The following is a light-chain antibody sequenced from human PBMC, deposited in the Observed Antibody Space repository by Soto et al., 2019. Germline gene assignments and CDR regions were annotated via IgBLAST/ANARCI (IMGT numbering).Light chain of an antibody. Sequence: DFVMTQSPDSLAVCLGERATINCKASQNLLYSANNKDYLAWYQHKPGQPPKLLIYWASARESGVPDRFSGSGSGTDFTLTISSLQAEDVAVYFCQQYYSTPFTFGPGTKVAIK. J-gene: IGKJ3*01. CDR1: QNLLYSANNKDY. CDR3: QQYYSTPFT. V-gene: IGKV4-1*01. CDR2: WAS.